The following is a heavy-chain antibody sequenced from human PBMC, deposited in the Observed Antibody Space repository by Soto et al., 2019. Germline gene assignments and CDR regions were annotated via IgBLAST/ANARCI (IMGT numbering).Heavy chain of an antibody. CDR2: ISSDGFNK. J-gene: IGHJ4*02. D-gene: IGHD6-19*01. Sequence: QVQLVESGGGVVQPGRSLRLSCTASGFTFNTYAMHWVRQAPGRGLEWVAIISSDGFNKYYADSVKGRFTISRDNSKNTLYVQMNSLRAEDTAVYYCAKDPITNGWSDNYFDYWGQGTLVTVSS. V-gene: IGHV3-30*18. CDR3: AKDPITNGWSDNYFDY. CDR1: GFTFNTYA.